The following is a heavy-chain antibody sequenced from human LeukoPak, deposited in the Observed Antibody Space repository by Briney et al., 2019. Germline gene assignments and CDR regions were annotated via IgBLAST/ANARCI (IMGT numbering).Heavy chain of an antibody. CDR1: GFTSTSYA. V-gene: IGHV3-23*01. J-gene: IGHJ4*02. Sequence: GGSLRLSCGAAGFTSTSYAMSWVRQAPGKGLEWVSAISGSGGSTYYADSVKGRFTISRDNSKNPLYLQMNSLRAEDTAVYCWAKDQVDDGSVMKLFDYWGQGTLVTVSS. CDR3: AKDQVDDGSVMKLFDY. D-gene: IGHD3-10*01. CDR2: ISGSGGST.